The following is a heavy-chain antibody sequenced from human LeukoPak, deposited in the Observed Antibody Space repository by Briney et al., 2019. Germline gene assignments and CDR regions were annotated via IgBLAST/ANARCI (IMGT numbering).Heavy chain of an antibody. CDR3: VRNLDFRGDSEDY. Sequence: GGSLRLSCAASGFTFSSYWMHWVRQAPGKGLVWVSRINSDGSTTTYADSVKGRFTISRDNAKNTLYLLMNSLRAEDTAVYYCVRNLDFRGDSEDYWGQGTLVTVSS. V-gene: IGHV3-74*01. CDR1: GFTFSSYW. J-gene: IGHJ4*02. CDR2: INSDGSTT. D-gene: IGHD3-3*01.